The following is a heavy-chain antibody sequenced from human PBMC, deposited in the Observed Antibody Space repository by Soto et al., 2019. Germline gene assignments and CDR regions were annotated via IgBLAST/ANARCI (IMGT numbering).Heavy chain of an antibody. D-gene: IGHD3-16*01. V-gene: IGHV4-30-4*01. CDR3: ARGLRLDHFFDY. CDR1: GGSISSGDYY. Sequence: SETLSLTCTVSGGSISSGDYYWSWIRQPPGKGLEWIGYIYYSGSTYYNPSLKSRVTISVDTSKNQFSLKLSSVTAADTAVYYCARGLRLDHFFDYWGQGTLVTVSS. CDR2: IYYSGST. J-gene: IGHJ4*02.